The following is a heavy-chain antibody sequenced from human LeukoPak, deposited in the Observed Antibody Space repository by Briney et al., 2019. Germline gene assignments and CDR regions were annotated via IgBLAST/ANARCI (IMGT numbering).Heavy chain of an antibody. CDR3: ARDLGATIGYYYDMDV. J-gene: IGHJ6*02. V-gene: IGHV3-11*01. Sequence: GGSLRLSCAASGFTFSDYYLSWIRQAPGKGLEWVPYISSSGTRIYHADSVKGRFTISRDNAKNSLYLQMNSLRAEDTAVYYCARDLGATIGYYYDMDVWGQGTTVTVSS. CDR2: ISSSGTRI. D-gene: IGHD5-12*01. CDR1: GFTFSDYY.